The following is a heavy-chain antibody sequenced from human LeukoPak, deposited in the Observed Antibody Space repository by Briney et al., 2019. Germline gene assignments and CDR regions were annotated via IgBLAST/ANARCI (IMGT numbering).Heavy chain of an antibody. CDR3: ARGAYGSGSYGDNWFDP. CDR2: IYSGGST. J-gene: IGHJ5*02. D-gene: IGHD3-10*01. Sequence: GGSLRLSCAASGFTVSSNYMSWVRQAPGKGLEWVSVIYSGGSTYYADSVKGRFTISRDNSKNTLYLQMNSLRAEDTAVYYCARGAYGSGSYGDNWFDPWGQGTLVTVSS. V-gene: IGHV3-66*01. CDR1: GFTVSSNY.